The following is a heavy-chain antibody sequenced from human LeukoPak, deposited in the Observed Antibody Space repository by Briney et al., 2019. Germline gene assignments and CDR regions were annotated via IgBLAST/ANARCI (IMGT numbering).Heavy chain of an antibody. Sequence: ASVKVSCKASGYTFTSYGISWVRQAPGQGLEWMGWISAYNGNTNYAQKLQGRVTMTTDTSTSTAYMELRSLRSDDTAVYHCARDREYYYDSSGYFYWGQGTLVTVSS. V-gene: IGHV1-18*01. CDR1: GYTFTSYG. J-gene: IGHJ4*02. D-gene: IGHD3-22*01. CDR3: ARDREYYYDSSGYFY. CDR2: ISAYNGNT.